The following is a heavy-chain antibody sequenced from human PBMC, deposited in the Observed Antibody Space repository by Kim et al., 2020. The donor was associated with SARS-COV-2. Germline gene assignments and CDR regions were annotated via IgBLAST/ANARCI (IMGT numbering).Heavy chain of an antibody. J-gene: IGHJ6*02. V-gene: IGHV3-21*01. D-gene: IGHD2-15*01. CDR2: ISSSSSYI. CDR3: ARVPQLLLGADYYYGMDV. Sequence: GGSLRLSCAASGFTFSSYSMNWVRQAPGKGLEWVSSISSSSSYIYYADSVKGRFTISRDNAKNSLYLQMNSLRAEDTAVYYCARVPQLLLGADYYYGMDVWGQGTTVTVSS. CDR1: GFTFSSYS.